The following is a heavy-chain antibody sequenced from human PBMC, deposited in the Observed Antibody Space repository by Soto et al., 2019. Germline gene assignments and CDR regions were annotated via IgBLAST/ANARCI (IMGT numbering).Heavy chain of an antibody. CDR3: AKDIQGGSSSSGYFDF. Sequence: PGGSLRLSCAASGFNFSSYAMHGVRQAPGKGLEWVAVISYDGSNTYYADSVKCRFTISRDNSKNTLYLQMNSLRAEDTAVYYCAKDIQGGSSSSGYFDFWGHGILVTLSS. V-gene: IGHV3-30*14. CDR1: GFNFSSYA. D-gene: IGHD6-6*01. J-gene: IGHJ4*01. CDR2: ISYDGSNT.